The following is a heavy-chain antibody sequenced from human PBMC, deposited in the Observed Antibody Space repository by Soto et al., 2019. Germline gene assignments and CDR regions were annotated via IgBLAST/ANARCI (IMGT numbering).Heavy chain of an antibody. D-gene: IGHD4-17*01. CDR1: GFSVSTSGVG. V-gene: IGHV2-5*02. CDR3: AYGDYVGNWFDP. J-gene: IGHJ5*02. CDR2: IYWDDDK. Sequence: QITLKESGPTLVKPTQTLTLTCTFSGFSVSTSGVGVGWIRQPPGKALEWLALIYWDDDKRHSPSLKSRLTITKDTSKNQVVLTMTHMDPVDTATYYCAYGDYVGNWFDPWGQGTLVTVSS.